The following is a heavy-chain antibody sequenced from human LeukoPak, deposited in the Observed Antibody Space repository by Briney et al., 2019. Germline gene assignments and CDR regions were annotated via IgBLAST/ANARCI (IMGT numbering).Heavy chain of an antibody. CDR1: GFTFSTYT. V-gene: IGHV3-21*01. CDR2: ISSGSSYI. D-gene: IGHD6-6*01. CDR3: ARDEYSSSPGYFDY. J-gene: IGHJ4*02. Sequence: GGSLRLPCAASGFTFSTYTMNWVRQAPGKGLEWVSCISSGSSYIYYADSVKGRFTISRDNAKNSLYLQMNSLRAEDTAVYYCARDEYSSSPGYFDYWGQGTLVTVSS.